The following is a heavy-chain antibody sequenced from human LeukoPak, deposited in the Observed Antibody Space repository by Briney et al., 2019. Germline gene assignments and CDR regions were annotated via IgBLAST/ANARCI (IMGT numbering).Heavy chain of an antibody. Sequence: HTGGSLRLSCAASGFIFSSFGMHWVRQAPGKGLEWMAFIRYDGTNKYYADSVKGRFTISRDNSKNTLYLQINSLRTEDTAVYYCAKGGEWWQDFDYWGQGTLVTVSS. D-gene: IGHD2-15*01. V-gene: IGHV3-30*02. CDR2: IRYDGTNK. CDR1: GFIFSSFG. J-gene: IGHJ4*02. CDR3: AKGGEWWQDFDY.